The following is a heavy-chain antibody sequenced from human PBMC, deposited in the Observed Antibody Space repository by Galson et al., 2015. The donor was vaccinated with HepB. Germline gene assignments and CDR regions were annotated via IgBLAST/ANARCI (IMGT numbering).Heavy chain of an antibody. Sequence: SLRLSCAASGFTVSNHYMSWVRQAPEKRLEWVSIIYIDNTTKYSDSAQGRFTISRDSARNIVYLQMDGLRVDDTAIYYCARNADSWGQGTLVTVSS. J-gene: IGHJ4*02. CDR2: IYIDNTT. V-gene: IGHV3-66*01. CDR3: ARNADS. CDR1: GFTVSNHY.